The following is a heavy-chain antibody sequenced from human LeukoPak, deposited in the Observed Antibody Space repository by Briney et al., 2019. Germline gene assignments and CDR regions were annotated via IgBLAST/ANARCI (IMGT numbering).Heavy chain of an antibody. D-gene: IGHD3-22*01. J-gene: IGHJ4*02. V-gene: IGHV1-46*01. Sequence: ASVKVSCKAFGYTFTSYYIHWVRQAPGQGLEWMGIINPAGGSTTYAQKFQGSRLTLTRDTSTSTVYMELSSLRSEDTAVYYCARGRGVHDSHTYDYFDYWGQGSLVTVSS. CDR1: GYTFTSYY. CDR2: INPAGGST. CDR3: ARGRGVHDSHTYDYFDY.